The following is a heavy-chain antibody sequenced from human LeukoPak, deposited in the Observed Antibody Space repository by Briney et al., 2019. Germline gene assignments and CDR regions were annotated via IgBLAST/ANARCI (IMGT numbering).Heavy chain of an antibody. CDR3: ARSGYSGYDSRYHYYYGMDV. V-gene: IGHV1-18*04. D-gene: IGHD5-12*01. CDR1: GYTFTSYG. CDR2: ISAYNGNT. Sequence: ASVKVSCKASGYTFTSYGISWVRQAPGQGLEWMGWISAYNGNTNYAQKLQGRVTMTTDTSTSTAYMELRSLRSDDTAVYYCARSGYSGYDSRYHYYYGMDVWGKGTTVTVSS. J-gene: IGHJ6*04.